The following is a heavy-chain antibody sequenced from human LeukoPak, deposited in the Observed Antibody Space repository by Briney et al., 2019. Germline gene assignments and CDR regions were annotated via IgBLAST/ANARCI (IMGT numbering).Heavy chain of an antibody. Sequence: SVKVSCKASGGTFSSYAISWVRQAPGQGLEWMGGIIPIFGTANYAQKFQGRVTITADESTSTAYMELSSLRSEDTAVYYCARGGYCSSTSCLDNWFDPWGQGTLVTVSS. CDR3: ARGGYCSSTSCLDNWFDP. CDR1: GGTFSSYA. D-gene: IGHD2-2*01. CDR2: IIPIFGTA. V-gene: IGHV1-69*13. J-gene: IGHJ5*02.